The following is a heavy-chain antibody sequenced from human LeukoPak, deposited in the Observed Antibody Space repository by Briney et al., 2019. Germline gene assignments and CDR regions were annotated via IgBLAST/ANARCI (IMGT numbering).Heavy chain of an antibody. CDR2: IRYDGSNK. CDR3: ANCYSGSYDFDY. V-gene: IGHV3-30*02. J-gene: IGHJ4*02. CDR1: GFTFSSHG. D-gene: IGHD1-26*01. Sequence: GGSLRLSCAASGFTFSSHGMHWVRQAPGKGLEWVAFIRYDGSNKYYAESVKGRFTIPRDNSKNTLYLEMNSLRAEDTAVYYCANCYSGSYDFDYWGQGTLVTVSS.